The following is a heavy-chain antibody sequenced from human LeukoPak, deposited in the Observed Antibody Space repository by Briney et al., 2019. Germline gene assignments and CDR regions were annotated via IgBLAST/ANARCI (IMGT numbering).Heavy chain of an antibody. CDR3: ARDLAFSRLDY. V-gene: IGHV3-7*01. J-gene: IGHJ4*02. Sequence: GGSLRLSCAVSGLTFSSSWMDWVRQAPGKGLEWVASINPDGIKRYSADSVKGRFTISRDNARNSLYLQMDSLRVEDTAFYYCARDLAFSRLDYWGQGVLVTV. CDR2: INPDGIKR. CDR1: GLTFSSSW. D-gene: IGHD2/OR15-2a*01.